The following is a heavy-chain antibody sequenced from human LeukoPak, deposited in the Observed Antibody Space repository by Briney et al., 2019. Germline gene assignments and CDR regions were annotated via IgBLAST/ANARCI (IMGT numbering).Heavy chain of an antibody. D-gene: IGHD1-26*01. CDR2: VSASGGNT. CDR1: GFTFNTYG. V-gene: IGHV3-23*01. J-gene: IGHJ4*02. Sequence: PGGSLRLSCAASGFTFNTYGMSWVRQAPGKGLECVSGVSASGGNTHYADSVKGRFTISRDNSKNTLYLQMNSLSAEDTAVYYCAKGYSGSYCADYWGQGTLVTISS. CDR3: AKGYSGSYCADY.